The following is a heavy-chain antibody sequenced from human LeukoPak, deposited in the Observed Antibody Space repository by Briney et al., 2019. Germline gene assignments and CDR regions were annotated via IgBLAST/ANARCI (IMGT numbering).Heavy chain of an antibody. CDR1: GFTFSSYA. CDR2: ISGSGGST. J-gene: IGHJ4*02. D-gene: IGHD3-10*01. Sequence: GGSLRLSCAASGFTFSSYAMSWVRQAPGKGLEWVSAISGSGGSTYYADSVKGRFTISRDNSKNTLYLQMSSLRAEDTAVYYCARGSGSYFGPSDYWGQGTLVTVSS. CDR3: ARGSGSYFGPSDY. V-gene: IGHV3-23*01.